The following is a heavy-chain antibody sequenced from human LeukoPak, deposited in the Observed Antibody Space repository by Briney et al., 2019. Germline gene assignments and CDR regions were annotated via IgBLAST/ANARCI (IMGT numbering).Heavy chain of an antibody. CDR1: GGSFSGYY. D-gene: IGHD6-19*01. CDR3: ARGMKYSSGWLGRGSWFDP. CDR2: INHSGST. Sequence: PSVTLSLTCAVYGGSFSGYYWSWIRQPPGKGLEWIGEINHSGSTNYNPSLKSRVTISVDTSKNQFSLKLSSVTAADTAVYYCARGMKYSSGWLGRGSWFDPWGQGTLVTVSS. V-gene: IGHV4-34*01. J-gene: IGHJ5*02.